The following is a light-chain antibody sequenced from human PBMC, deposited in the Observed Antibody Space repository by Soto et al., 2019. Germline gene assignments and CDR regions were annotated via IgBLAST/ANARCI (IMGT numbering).Light chain of an antibody. CDR2: AAS. CDR1: QSISSY. J-gene: IGKJ3*01. CDR3: PQSLT. V-gene: IGKV1-39*01. Sequence: DIQMTQSPSSLSASVGDRVTITCRASQSISSYLNWYQQKPGKAPKLLIYAASSLQSGVPSRFSGSGSGTDFTLTISSLQPEDFATYYCPQSLTFGPGTKVDIK.